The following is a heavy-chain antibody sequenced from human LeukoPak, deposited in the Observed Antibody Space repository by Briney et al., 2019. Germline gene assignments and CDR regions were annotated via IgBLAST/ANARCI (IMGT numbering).Heavy chain of an antibody. Sequence: GGSLRLSCAASDFSFITYAMSWVRQAPGKGLEWVSTITGRGDATYYADSVKGRFTISRDNSKNTLYLQMNSLRAEDTAVYYCAKSEYYYYYMDVWGKGTTVTVSS. V-gene: IGHV3-23*01. CDR1: DFSFITYA. CDR3: AKSEYYYYYMDV. J-gene: IGHJ6*03. D-gene: IGHD1-14*01. CDR2: ITGRGDAT.